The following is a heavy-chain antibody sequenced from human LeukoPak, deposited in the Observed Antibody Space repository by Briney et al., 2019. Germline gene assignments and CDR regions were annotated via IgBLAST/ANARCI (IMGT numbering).Heavy chain of an antibody. CDR2: INPNSCDT. Sequence: ASVKVSCKASGYILTDYYMNWVRQAPGQGLEWMGWINPNSCDTNYAQKFQGRVTMTRDTSISTVYMELRRLRYDDTAAYYCARGPLEYCSGGTCYSGRNWFDPWGQGTLVTVSS. J-gene: IGHJ5*02. V-gene: IGHV1-2*02. D-gene: IGHD2-15*01. CDR1: GYILTDYY. CDR3: ARGPLEYCSGGTCYSGRNWFDP.